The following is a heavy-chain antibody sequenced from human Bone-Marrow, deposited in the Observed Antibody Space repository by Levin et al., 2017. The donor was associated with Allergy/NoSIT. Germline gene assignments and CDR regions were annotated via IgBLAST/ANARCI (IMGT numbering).Heavy chain of an antibody. Sequence: GGSLRLSCAASGFTFDDYGMHWVRQAPGKGLEWVSGISWNSATIGYADSVQGRFTISRDNAKNSLFLQMNSLRPEDTALYYCAKDLGRYCSGSSCSYIYYYGMDVWGQGTPVTVSS. CDR3: AKDLGRYCSGSSCSYIYYYGMDV. D-gene: IGHD2-15*01. J-gene: IGHJ6*02. V-gene: IGHV3-9*01. CDR1: GFTFDDYG. CDR2: ISWNSATI.